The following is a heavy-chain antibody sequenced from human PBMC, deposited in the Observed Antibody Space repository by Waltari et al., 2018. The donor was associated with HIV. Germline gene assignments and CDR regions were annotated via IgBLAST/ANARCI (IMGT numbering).Heavy chain of an antibody. D-gene: IGHD5-12*01. J-gene: IGHJ6*02. Sequence: EVQMVESGGGLVQPGGSLRLSCATYGFTFSSFSMNWVRQAPGNGRELISYISGSSSTIYSADSVKGRFTISRDNARNSLYLQMNSLRAEDTAVYYWARDGWLRSAYGMDVWGQGTTVTVS. CDR2: ISGSSSTI. V-gene: IGHV3-48*01. CDR1: GFTFSSFS. CDR3: ARDGWLRSAYGMDV.